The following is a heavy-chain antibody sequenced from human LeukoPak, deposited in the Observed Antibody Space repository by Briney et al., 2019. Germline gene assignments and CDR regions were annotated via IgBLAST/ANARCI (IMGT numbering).Heavy chain of an antibody. Sequence: SETLYLTCSVSGDSITNYFWSWIRQPPGKVLERIGYIYYSGSTNYNPSLKSRATISVATSKNQFSLNLSSVTAADTAVYYCARIYYYGSLYYFDYWGQGTLVTVSS. J-gene: IGHJ4*02. CDR2: IYYSGST. D-gene: IGHD3-10*01. CDR1: GDSITNYF. V-gene: IGHV4-59*08. CDR3: ARIYYYGSLYYFDY.